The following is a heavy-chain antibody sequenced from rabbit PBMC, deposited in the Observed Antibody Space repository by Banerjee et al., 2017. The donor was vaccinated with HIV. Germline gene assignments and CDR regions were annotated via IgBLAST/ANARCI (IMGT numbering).Heavy chain of an antibody. Sequence: QEQLVESGGGLVQPEGSLTLTCTASGSTLSRYYICWVRQAPGKGLEWIACINTSSGNTVYASWAKGRFTISKTSSTTVTLQMTSLTAADTATYFCARDLAGVTGWNFGLWGQGTLVTVS. CDR3: ARDLAGVTGWNFGL. CDR2: INTSSGNT. D-gene: IGHD4-1*01. CDR1: GSTLSRYY. V-gene: IGHV1S45*01. J-gene: IGHJ3*01.